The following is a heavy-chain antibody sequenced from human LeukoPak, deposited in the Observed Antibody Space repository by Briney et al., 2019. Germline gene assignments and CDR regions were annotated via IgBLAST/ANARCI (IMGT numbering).Heavy chain of an antibody. D-gene: IGHD3-10*01. CDR1: GYIFTSYD. CDR2: MNPNSGIT. J-gene: IGHJ5*02. CDR3: ARGITLIRGLIITWFDP. Sequence: ASVKVSCKSSGYIFTSYDIYWERQATGQGLEWMGWMNPNSGITGYAQKFQGRVTMTTNTSISTAYMELSSLRSEDTAVYYCARGITLIRGLIITWFDPWGPGTLVAVSS. V-gene: IGHV1-8*01.